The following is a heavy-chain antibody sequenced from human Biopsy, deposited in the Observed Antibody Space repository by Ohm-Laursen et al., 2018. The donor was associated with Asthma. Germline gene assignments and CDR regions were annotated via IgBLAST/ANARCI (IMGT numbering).Heavy chain of an antibody. CDR1: GGSISNSNYY. D-gene: IGHD4-23*01. J-gene: IGHJ4*02. V-gene: IGHV4-39*01. CDR3: ARLTGNFRIDY. CDR2: LHYSGST. Sequence: PPGTLSLTCTVSGGSISNSNYYWGWIRQSPGKGLEWIGSLHYSGSTYFNPSLKSRVTIFVDTSKNQFSLKVDSVTAADTAVYYCARLTGNFRIDYWGQGTLVTVSS.